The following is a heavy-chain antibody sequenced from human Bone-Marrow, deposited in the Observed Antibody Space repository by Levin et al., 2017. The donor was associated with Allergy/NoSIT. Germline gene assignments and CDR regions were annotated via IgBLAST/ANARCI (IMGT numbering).Heavy chain of an antibody. CDR3: STARLGTTQDHLEI. V-gene: IGHV3-74*01. D-gene: IGHD1-14*01. J-gene: IGHJ1*01. CDR1: GFTFSSHW. Sequence: SCVASGFTFSSHWMHWVRQVPEKGLLWVSRLKGDGTNTAYADSVRGRFTISRDNAKNTLYLEMNSLRVEDTAVYYCSTARLGTTQDHLEIWGQGTLVTVSS. CDR2: LKGDGTNT.